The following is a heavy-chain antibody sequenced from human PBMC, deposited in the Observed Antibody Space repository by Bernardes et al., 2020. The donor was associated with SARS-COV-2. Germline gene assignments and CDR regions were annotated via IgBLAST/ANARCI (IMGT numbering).Heavy chain of an antibody. CDR1: VFTFSSYW. CDR2: IKQDGSEK. D-gene: IGHD2-2*01. Sequence: GSLRLSCAAAVFTFSSYWMSWVRQAPGKGLEWVANIKQDGSEKNYVDSVKGRFTISRDNAKNSLYLQMNSLRAEDTAVYYCARDQPAMGVWGQGTTVTVSS. CDR3: ARDQPAMGV. J-gene: IGHJ6*02. V-gene: IGHV3-7*03.